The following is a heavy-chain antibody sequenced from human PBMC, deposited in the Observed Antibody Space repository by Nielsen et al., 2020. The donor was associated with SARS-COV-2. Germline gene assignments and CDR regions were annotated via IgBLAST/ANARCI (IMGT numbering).Heavy chain of an antibody. Sequence: SVKVSCKASGGTFGSHGVTWVRQAPGQGLEWMGGILPIFGATNYAQKFQGRVTITADESTSTAYMELSSLRSEDTAVYYCARTGSYDSSGYYFDYWGQGTLVTVSS. CDR2: ILPIFGAT. J-gene: IGHJ4*02. D-gene: IGHD3-22*01. V-gene: IGHV1-69*13. CDR1: GGTFGSHG. CDR3: ARTGSYDSSGYYFDY.